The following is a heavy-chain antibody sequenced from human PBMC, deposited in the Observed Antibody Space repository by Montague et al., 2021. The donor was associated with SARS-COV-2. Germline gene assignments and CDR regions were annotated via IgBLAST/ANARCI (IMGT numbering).Heavy chain of an antibody. Sequence: SLRLSCAASGFTFISYEMNWVRQTPGKGLEWISHISSSGGTIYYADSVKGQFTISRDNAKNSLYLQMHSLRAEDTGLYYCTRDRSYFGYWGQGTLVTVSS. V-gene: IGHV3-48*03. CDR2: ISSSGGTI. CDR3: TRDRSYFGY. D-gene: IGHD1-14*01. CDR1: GFTFISYE. J-gene: IGHJ4*02.